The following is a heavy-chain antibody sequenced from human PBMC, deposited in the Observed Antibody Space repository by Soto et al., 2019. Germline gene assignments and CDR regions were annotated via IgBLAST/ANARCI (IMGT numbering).Heavy chain of an antibody. J-gene: IGHJ5*02. Sequence: PSETLSLTCTVWGGSARSFYWTCIRQPAGKGLEWIGRVYSSGGTHYSPSLKSRVTISLDTSKNQFSLRLLSVTDADTAVYFCARGQRFSDWFDPWGQGTLVTVSS. CDR1: GGSARSFY. V-gene: IGHV4-4*07. CDR3: ARGQRFSDWFDP. CDR2: VYSSGGT. D-gene: IGHD3-3*01.